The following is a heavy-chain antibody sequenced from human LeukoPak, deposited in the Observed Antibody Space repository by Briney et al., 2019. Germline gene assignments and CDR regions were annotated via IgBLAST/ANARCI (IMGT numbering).Heavy chain of an antibody. J-gene: IGHJ4*02. Sequence: PSETLSLTCTVSGYSISSGYYWGWIRQPPGKELEWIGSIYHSGSTYYNPSLKSRVTISVDTSKNQFSLKLSSVTAADTAVYYCARDQATRGDYYGSGSPAFFDYWGQGSLVTVSS. CDR2: IYHSGST. V-gene: IGHV4-38-2*02. CDR3: ARDQATRGDYYGSGSPAFFDY. D-gene: IGHD3-10*01. CDR1: GYSISSGYY.